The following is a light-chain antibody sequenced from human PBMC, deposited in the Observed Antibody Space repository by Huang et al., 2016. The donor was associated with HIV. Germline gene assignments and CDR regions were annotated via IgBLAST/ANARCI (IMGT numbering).Light chain of an antibody. CDR1: KGISSY. V-gene: IGKV1-9*01. Sequence: IQLTQSPSSLSASVGDRVTITCRASKGISSYLAWYQQKPGKAPKLLISAASTLQTGGPSRFSGIGSRTDFTLTISSLQPEDFATYYCQQLNTFPITFGQGTRLEIK. CDR3: QQLNTFPIT. J-gene: IGKJ5*01. CDR2: AAS.